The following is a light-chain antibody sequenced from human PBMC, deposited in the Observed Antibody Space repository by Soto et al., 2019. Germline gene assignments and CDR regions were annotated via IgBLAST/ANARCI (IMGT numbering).Light chain of an antibody. CDR3: QQVGISVAT. V-gene: IGKV3-20*01. CDR2: DAS. J-gene: IGKJ1*01. CDR1: QGLRSTS. Sequence: EIVLTQSPGTLSLSPGERATLSCRAGQGLRSTSLAWYQQKPGQAPRLLIYDASTSATGIPDRFSSSGSGTDFTLTISRREPEDFGVYYCQQVGISVATFGHGTKVEIK.